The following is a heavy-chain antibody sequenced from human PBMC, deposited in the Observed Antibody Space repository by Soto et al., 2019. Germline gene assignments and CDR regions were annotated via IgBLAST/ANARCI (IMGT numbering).Heavy chain of an antibody. V-gene: IGHV4-31*03. J-gene: IGHJ5*02. D-gene: IGHD2-21*01. Sequence: SETLSLTCSVSGASIRSGGFFWSWIRQHPGKGLEWIGYIFHDGTTYYNPSLKGRFIISVDTSENSFSLNLSSATAADTAVYYCARLRIATNNYKWFDPWGQGTLVTVSS. CDR3: ARLRIATNNYKWFDP. CDR2: IFHDGTT. CDR1: GASIRSGGFF.